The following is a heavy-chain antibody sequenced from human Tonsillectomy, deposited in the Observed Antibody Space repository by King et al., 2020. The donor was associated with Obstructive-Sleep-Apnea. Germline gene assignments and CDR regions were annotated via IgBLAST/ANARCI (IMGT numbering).Heavy chain of an antibody. D-gene: IGHD2-15*01. J-gene: IGHJ4*02. CDR1: GYSFTSYW. V-gene: IGHV5-51*01. CDR3: ARQGGYCSGGSCYLDY. Sequence: VQLVESGAEVKKPGESLKISCKGSGYSFTSYWIGGVRQMPGKGLEWMGIIYPGDSDTRYSPSFQGQVTISADKSISTAYLQWSSRKASDTAMYYCARQGGYCSGGSCYLDYWGQGTLVTVSS. CDR2: IYPGDSDT.